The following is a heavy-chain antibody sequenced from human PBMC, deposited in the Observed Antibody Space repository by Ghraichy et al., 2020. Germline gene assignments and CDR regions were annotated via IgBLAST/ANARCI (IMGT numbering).Heavy chain of an antibody. J-gene: IGHJ4*01. D-gene: IGHD4/OR15-4a*01. CDR2: ISGSGGST. Sequence: GGSLRLSCAASGFTFSNYAMNWVRQAPGKGLEWVSVISGSGGSTYYADSVKGRFTISRDNSKNTLYLQMNSLRAEDTAVYYCANAATRLVLVLDDWGQGTLVPVSS. CDR1: GFTFSNYA. V-gene: IGHV3-23*01. CDR3: ANAATRLVLVLDD.